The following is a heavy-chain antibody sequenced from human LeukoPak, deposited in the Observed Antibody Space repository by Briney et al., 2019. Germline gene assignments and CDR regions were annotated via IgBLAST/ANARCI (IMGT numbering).Heavy chain of an antibody. Sequence: GGSLRLSCAASGFTFSSYGMHWVRQAPGKGLEWVAFIRYDGSNKYYADSVKGRFTISRDNSKNTLYLQMNSLRADDTAVYYCAKGWWLPNWFDPWGQGTLVTVSS. CDR1: GFTFSSYG. V-gene: IGHV3-30*02. D-gene: IGHD5-12*01. CDR3: AKGWWLPNWFDP. CDR2: IRYDGSNK. J-gene: IGHJ5*02.